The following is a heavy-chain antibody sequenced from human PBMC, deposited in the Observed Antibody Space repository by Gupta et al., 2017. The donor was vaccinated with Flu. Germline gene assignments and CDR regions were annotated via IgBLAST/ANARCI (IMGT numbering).Heavy chain of an antibody. CDR1: GFTFSSYD. Sequence: EVQLVESGGGLVQPGGSLRLSCAASGFTFSSYDMHWVRQATGKGLEWVSAIGTAGDTYYPGYGKGRFTISRENAKNALYLKMNSLRAGDTAVYYCARALLWCGELYTGMDVWGQGTTVTVSS. CDR2: IGTAGDT. V-gene: IGHV3-13*01. D-gene: IGHD3-10*01. CDR3: ARALLWCGELYTGMDV. J-gene: IGHJ6*02.